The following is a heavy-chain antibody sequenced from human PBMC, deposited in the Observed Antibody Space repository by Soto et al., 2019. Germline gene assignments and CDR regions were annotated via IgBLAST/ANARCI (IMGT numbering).Heavy chain of an antibody. V-gene: IGHV3-33*01. CDR3: ASDLGGASDSYGLDV. D-gene: IGHD1-26*01. CDR1: GFTFSNYG. CDR2: IWHDGNNK. Sequence: QVQLVESGGGVVQPGRSLRLSCAASGFTFSNYGMHWVRQAPGKGLEWVASIWHDGNNKYYADSVRGRFIVSRDNSKNRLYVQRNSRRAEDTAVYYCASDLGGASDSYGLDVWGQGTSVTVSS. J-gene: IGHJ6*02.